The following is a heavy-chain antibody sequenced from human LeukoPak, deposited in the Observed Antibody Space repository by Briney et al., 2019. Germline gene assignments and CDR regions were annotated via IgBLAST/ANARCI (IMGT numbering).Heavy chain of an antibody. CDR2: ISGSGGST. Sequence: GGSLRLSCAASGFTVSSNYMSWVRQAPGKGLEWVSAISGSGGSTYYADSVKGRFTISRDNSKNTLYLQMNSLRAEDTAVYYCAKGRDYYGSGSLVDYWGQGTLVTVSS. CDR3: AKGRDYYGSGSLVDY. D-gene: IGHD3-10*01. V-gene: IGHV3-23*01. CDR1: GFTVSSNY. J-gene: IGHJ4*02.